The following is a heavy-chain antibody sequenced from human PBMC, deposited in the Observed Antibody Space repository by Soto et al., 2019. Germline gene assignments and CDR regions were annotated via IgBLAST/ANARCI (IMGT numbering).Heavy chain of an antibody. CDR3: ARVIAVAPYNWFDP. D-gene: IGHD6-19*01. CDR2: ISSSSSYI. V-gene: IGHV3-21*01. CDR1: GFTFSSYS. Sequence: PGGSLRLSCAASGFTFSSYSMNWVRQAPGKGLEWVSSISSSSSYIYYADSVKGRFTISRDNAKNSLYLQMNSLRAEDTAVYYCARVIAVAPYNWFDPWGQGTLVTVSS. J-gene: IGHJ5*02.